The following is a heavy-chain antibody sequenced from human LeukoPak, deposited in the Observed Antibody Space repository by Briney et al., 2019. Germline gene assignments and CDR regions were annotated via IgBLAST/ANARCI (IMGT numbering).Heavy chain of an antibody. V-gene: IGHV4-31*03. CDR1: GGSISSGGYY. CDR2: IYYSGST. J-gene: IGHJ3*02. D-gene: IGHD3-3*01. CDR3: ARANDFWSGYYYAFDI. Sequence: PSETLSLTCTVSGGSISSGGYYWSWIRQHPGDGLEWIGYIYYSGSTYYNPSLKSRVTISIDTSKNQFSLKLSSVTAADTAVYYCARANDFWSGYYYAFDIWGQGTMVTVSS.